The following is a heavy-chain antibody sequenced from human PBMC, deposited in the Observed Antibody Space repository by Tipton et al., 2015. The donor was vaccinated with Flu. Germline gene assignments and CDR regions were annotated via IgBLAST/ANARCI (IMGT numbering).Heavy chain of an antibody. Sequence: TLSLTCTVSGGSISNYYWSWIRQPPGKGLEYIGYIYYSGSTSYSPSLKGRVTISVDSSKNHFSLKLSSVTAADTAVYYCARDTSLIPGALVYWGQGTLVTVTS. D-gene: IGHD2-2*01. CDR1: GGSISNYY. J-gene: IGHJ4*02. CDR2: IYYSGST. CDR3: ARDTSLIPGALVY. V-gene: IGHV4-59*01.